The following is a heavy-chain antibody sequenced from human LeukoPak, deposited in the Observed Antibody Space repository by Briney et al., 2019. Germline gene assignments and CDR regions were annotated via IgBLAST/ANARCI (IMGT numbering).Heavy chain of an antibody. CDR1: GGSITEFY. CDR2: VYMSGDT. J-gene: IGHJ4*02. D-gene: IGHD3-3*01. V-gene: IGHV4-4*07. Sequence: RPSETLSLTCSVSGGSITEFYWNWIRQPAGKGLEWIGRVYMSGDTNYNPSLKSRVTMSVDTSKNQVSLKLTSLTAADTAVYYCAKGEVGDWGFLEWPRGPGGYWGQGTLVTVSS. CDR3: AKGEVGDWGFLEWPRGPGGY.